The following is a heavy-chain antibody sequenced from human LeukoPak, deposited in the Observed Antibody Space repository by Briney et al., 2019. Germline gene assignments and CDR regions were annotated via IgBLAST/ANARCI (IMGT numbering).Heavy chain of an antibody. Sequence: PWESLSLTCTVSGGSISSYYWSWIRQPPGKGLEWIGYIYYSGSTNYNPSLKSRVTISVDTSKNQFSLKLSSVTAADTAVYYCARADYYGSRVYFDYWGQGTLVTVSS. D-gene: IGHD3-10*01. CDR3: ARADYYGSRVYFDY. CDR2: IYYSGST. J-gene: IGHJ4*02. V-gene: IGHV4-59*01. CDR1: GGSISSYY.